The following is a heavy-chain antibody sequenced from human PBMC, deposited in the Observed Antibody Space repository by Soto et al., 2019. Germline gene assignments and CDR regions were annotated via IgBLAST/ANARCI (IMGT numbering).Heavy chain of an antibody. Sequence: EVQLVESGGGLVQPGGSLRLSCAASGFTFSSYEMNWVRQAPGKGLEWVSYISSSGSTIYYADSVKGRFTISRDNAKNSMYLQMNSLRAEATAVYYCARDDRDYDFWSGYGLDYYYYYGMDVWGQGTTVTVSS. CDR1: GFTFSSYE. CDR2: ISSSGSTI. D-gene: IGHD3-3*01. J-gene: IGHJ6*02. V-gene: IGHV3-48*03. CDR3: ARDDRDYDFWSGYGLDYYYYYGMDV.